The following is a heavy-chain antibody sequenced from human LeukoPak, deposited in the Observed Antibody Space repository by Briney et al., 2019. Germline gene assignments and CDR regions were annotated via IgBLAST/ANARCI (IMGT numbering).Heavy chain of an antibody. Sequence: GESLKISCKGSGYSFTSYWIGWVRQMPGKGLEWMGNIYPGDSDTRYSPSFQGQVTISADKSISTAYLQWSSLKASDTAMYYCARTNYYDSSGFDYWGQGTLVTVSS. CDR3: ARTNYYDSSGFDY. J-gene: IGHJ4*02. D-gene: IGHD3-22*01. CDR1: GYSFTSYW. V-gene: IGHV5-51*01. CDR2: IYPGDSDT.